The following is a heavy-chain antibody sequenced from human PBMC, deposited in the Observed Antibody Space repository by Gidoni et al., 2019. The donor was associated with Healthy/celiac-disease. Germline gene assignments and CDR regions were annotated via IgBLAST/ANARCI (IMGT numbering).Heavy chain of an antibody. J-gene: IGHJ1*01. Sequence: QVQLQQWGAGLLKPSETLSLTCAVYGGSFSGYYWSWIRQPPGKGLEWIGEINHSGSTNYNPSLKSRVTISVDTSKNQFSLKLSSVTAADTAVYYCARGRRGILEYLQHWGQGTLVTVSS. CDR1: GGSFSGYY. V-gene: IGHV4-34*01. CDR3: ARGRRGILEYLQH. D-gene: IGHD2-15*01. CDR2: INHSGST.